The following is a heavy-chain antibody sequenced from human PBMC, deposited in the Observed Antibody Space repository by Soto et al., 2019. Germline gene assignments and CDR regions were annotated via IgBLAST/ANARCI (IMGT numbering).Heavy chain of an antibody. CDR2: ISYDGSNK. V-gene: IGHV3-30*18. CDR1: GFTFSSYG. D-gene: IGHD3-10*01. Sequence: GGSLRLSCAASGFTFSSYGMHWVRQAPGKGLEWVAVISYDGSNKYYADSVKGRFTISRDNSKNTLYLQMNSLRAEDTAVYYCAKSRLMAIMDAFDIWGQGTMVTVSS. J-gene: IGHJ3*02. CDR3: AKSRLMAIMDAFDI.